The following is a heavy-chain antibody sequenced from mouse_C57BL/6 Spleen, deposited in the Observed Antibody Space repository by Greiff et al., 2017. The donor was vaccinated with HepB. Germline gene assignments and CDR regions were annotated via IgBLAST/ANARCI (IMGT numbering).Heavy chain of an antibody. CDR2: IWSGGST. CDR1: GFSLTSYG. Sequence: VKLMESGPGLVQPSQRLSITCTVSGFSLTSYGVHWVRQSPGKGLEWLGVIWSGGSTDYNAAFISRLSISKDNSKSQVFFKMNSLQADDTAIYYCARNDYYGSSYEYFDVWGTGTTVTVSS. CDR3: ARNDYYGSSYEYFDV. D-gene: IGHD1-1*01. V-gene: IGHV2-2*01. J-gene: IGHJ1*03.